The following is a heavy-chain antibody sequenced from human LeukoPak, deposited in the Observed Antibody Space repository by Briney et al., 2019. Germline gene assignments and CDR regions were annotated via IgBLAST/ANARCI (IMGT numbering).Heavy chain of an antibody. Sequence: GGSLRLSCAASGFTFSSYWMSWVRQAPGKGLEWVANIKQDGSEKYYVDSVKGRFTISRDNAKNSLYLQMNSLRAEDTAVYYCARDRLYYDFWSGYVGMDVWGQGTTVTVSS. CDR1: GFTFSSYW. D-gene: IGHD3-3*01. J-gene: IGHJ6*02. CDR2: IKQDGSEK. V-gene: IGHV3-7*01. CDR3: ARDRLYYDFWSGYVGMDV.